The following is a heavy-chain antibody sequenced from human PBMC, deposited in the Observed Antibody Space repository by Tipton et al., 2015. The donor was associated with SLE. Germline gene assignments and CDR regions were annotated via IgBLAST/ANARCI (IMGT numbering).Heavy chain of an antibody. Sequence: TLSLTCTVSGGSISSSSYYWGWIRQPPGKGLEWIGSIYYSGSTYYSPSLKSRVTISVDTSKNQFSLKLSSVTAADTAVYYCAREASSSWYYFDYWGQGTLVTVSS. CDR1: GGSISSSSYY. J-gene: IGHJ4*02. CDR2: IYYSGST. V-gene: IGHV4-39*07. CDR3: AREASSSWYYFDY. D-gene: IGHD6-13*01.